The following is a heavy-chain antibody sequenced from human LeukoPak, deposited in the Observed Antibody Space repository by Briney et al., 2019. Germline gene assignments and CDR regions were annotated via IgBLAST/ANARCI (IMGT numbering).Heavy chain of an antibody. V-gene: IGHV3-30*18. CDR3: AKEIYYDSSAFFDY. CDR2: IGSDGSKK. D-gene: IGHD3-22*01. Sequence: PGGSLRLSCAASGFSFRSYGIHWVRQAPGEGLEWVAVIGSDGSKKYYADSVKGRFTISRDNSKNTLHLQMNSLRTEDTAMYFCAKEIYYDSSAFFDYWGQGTLVTVSS. J-gene: IGHJ4*02. CDR1: GFSFRSYG.